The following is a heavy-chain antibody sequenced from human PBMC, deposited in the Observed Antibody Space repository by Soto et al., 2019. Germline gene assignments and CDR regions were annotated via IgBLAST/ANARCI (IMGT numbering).Heavy chain of an antibody. J-gene: IGHJ6*02. D-gene: IGHD6-19*01. CDR2: FDPEDGET. CDR1: GYTLTELS. CDR3: ATGIIAVALDYYYYGMDV. V-gene: IGHV1-24*01. Sequence: QVQLVQSGAEVKKPGASVKVSCKVSGYTLTELSMHWVRQAPGKGLEWMGGFDPEDGETIYAQKFQGRVTMTEDTSTDTAYMELSSLTSEDTAVYYCATGIIAVALDYYYYGMDVRGQGTTVTVSS.